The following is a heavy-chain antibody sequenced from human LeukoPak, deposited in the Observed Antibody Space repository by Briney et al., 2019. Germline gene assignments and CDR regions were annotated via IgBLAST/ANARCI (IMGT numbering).Heavy chain of an antibody. CDR3: AKDQGLVVVTAGAFDI. D-gene: IGHD2-21*02. CDR2: ISGSGGST. V-gene: IGHV3-23*01. J-gene: IGHJ3*02. CDR1: GLTFSSYA. Sequence: GGSLRLSCAASGLTFSSYAMSWVRQAPGKGLEWVSAISGSGGSTYYADSVKGRFTISRDNSKNTLYLQMNSLRAEDTAVYYCAKDQGLVVVTAGAFDIRGQGTMVTVSS.